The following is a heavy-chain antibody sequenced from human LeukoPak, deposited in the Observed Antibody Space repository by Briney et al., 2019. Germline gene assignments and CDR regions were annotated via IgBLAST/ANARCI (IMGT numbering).Heavy chain of an antibody. J-gene: IGHJ6*03. D-gene: IGHD6-25*01. Sequence: GGSLRLSCAASGFTFTDYSMNWVGQAPGKGLEWVSSISTVSTYKKYADSAKGRFTISRDNSKNLLYLQMSSLSAEDTAVYYCTRDGSGFYHYYYMDVWGKGTTVTVSS. CDR2: ISTVSTYK. CDR1: GFTFTDYS. V-gene: IGHV3-21*01. CDR3: TRDGSGFYHYYYMDV.